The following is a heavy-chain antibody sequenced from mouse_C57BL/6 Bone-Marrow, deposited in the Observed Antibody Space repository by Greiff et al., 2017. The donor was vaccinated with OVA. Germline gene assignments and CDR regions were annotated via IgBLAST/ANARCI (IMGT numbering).Heavy chain of an antibody. V-gene: IGHV5-4*01. Sequence: EVQLVESGGGLVKPGGSLKLSCAASGFTFSSYAMSWVRQTPEKRLEWVATISDGGSYTYYPDNVKGRFTISRDNAKNNLYLQMSHLKSEDTAMYYCARDRYGNSYFDYWGQGTTLTVSS. J-gene: IGHJ2*01. CDR3: ARDRYGNSYFDY. CDR2: ISDGGSYT. D-gene: IGHD2-1*01. CDR1: GFTFSSYA.